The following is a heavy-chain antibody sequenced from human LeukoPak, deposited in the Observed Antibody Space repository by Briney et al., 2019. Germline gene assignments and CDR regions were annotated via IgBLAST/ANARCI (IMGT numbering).Heavy chain of an antibody. CDR2: ISGSGGNT. J-gene: IGHJ4*02. CDR3: ANPSGGPYYDFWSGYWY. Sequence: PVGSLRLSCAASGFTFSTYAMSWVRQAPGKGLEWVSAISGSGGNTYYADSVQGRFTISGDNSKNTLYLQMNSLRAEDTAVYYCANPSGGPYYDFWSGYWYWGQGTLVTVSS. D-gene: IGHD3-3*01. CDR1: GFTFSTYA. V-gene: IGHV3-23*01.